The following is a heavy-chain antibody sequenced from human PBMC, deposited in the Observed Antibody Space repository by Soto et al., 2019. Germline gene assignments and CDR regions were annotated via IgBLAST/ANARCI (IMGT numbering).Heavy chain of an antibody. CDR3: ARVLHYYDSSGPTDFDY. V-gene: IGHV1-18*01. Sequence: GASVKVSCKASGYTFTSYGISWVRQAPGQGLEWMGWISAYNGNTNYAQKLQGRVTMTTDTSTGTAYMELRSLRSDDTAVYYCARVLHYYDSSGPTDFDYWGQGTLVTVSS. J-gene: IGHJ4*02. CDR2: ISAYNGNT. CDR1: GYTFTSYG. D-gene: IGHD3-22*01.